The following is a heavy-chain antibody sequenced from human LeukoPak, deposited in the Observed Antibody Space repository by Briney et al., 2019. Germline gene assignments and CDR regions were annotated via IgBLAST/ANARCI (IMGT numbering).Heavy chain of an antibody. Sequence: GGSLRLSCAASGSTFSSYSMNWVRQAPGKGLEWVSSISSSSSYIYYADSVKGRFTISRDNAKNSLYLQMNSLRAEDTAVYYCARDNSATAIDYWGQGTLVTVSS. CDR3: ARDNSATAIDY. CDR1: GSTFSSYS. J-gene: IGHJ4*02. CDR2: ISSSSSYI. D-gene: IGHD2/OR15-2a*01. V-gene: IGHV3-21*01.